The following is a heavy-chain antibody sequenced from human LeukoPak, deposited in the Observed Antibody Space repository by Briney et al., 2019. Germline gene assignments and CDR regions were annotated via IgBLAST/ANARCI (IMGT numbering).Heavy chain of an antibody. V-gene: IGHV1-18*01. CDR1: GYTFTNYG. J-gene: IGHJ4*02. Sequence: ASVKVSCKASGYTFTNYGISWVRQAPGQGLEWMGWISAYNGNTNYAQKLQGRVTMTTDTSTSTAYMELRSPTSDDTAVYYCARDLGTGGGSSSVPGYWGQGTLVTVSS. CDR2: ISAYNGNT. CDR3: ARDLGTGGGSSSVPGY. D-gene: IGHD6-6*01.